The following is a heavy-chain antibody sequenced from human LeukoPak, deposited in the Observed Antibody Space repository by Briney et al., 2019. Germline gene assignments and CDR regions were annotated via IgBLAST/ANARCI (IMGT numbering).Heavy chain of an antibody. CDR1: GHTFTSYY. D-gene: IGHD2-2*01. CDR2: INPSGGST. V-gene: IGHV1-46*01. CDR3: ARAPACSSTSCLDLNWFDP. J-gene: IGHJ5*02. Sequence: ASVKVSCKASGHTFTSYYMHRVRQAPGQGLEWVGIINPSGGSTTYAQKFQGRVTMTRDTSTSTVYMELSSLRSEDTAVYYCARAPACSSTSCLDLNWFDPWGQGILVTVSS.